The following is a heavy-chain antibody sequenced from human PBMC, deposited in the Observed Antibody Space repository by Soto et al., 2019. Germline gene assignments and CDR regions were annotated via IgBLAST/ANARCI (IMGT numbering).Heavy chain of an antibody. V-gene: IGHV4-39*01. J-gene: IGHJ4*02. CDR3: ARHCGTRREVRLYYFDY. Sequence: QLQLQESGPGLAKPSETLSLTCTVSGGSISSSSYYWGWIRQPPGKGLEWIGSMYYSGSTYYNRSLKSRVTISVDTSKNPFSLKLSSVTASDTAVYYCARHCGTRREVRLYYFDYWGQGTLVTVSS. CDR1: GGSISSSSYY. D-gene: IGHD2-2*01. CDR2: MYYSGST.